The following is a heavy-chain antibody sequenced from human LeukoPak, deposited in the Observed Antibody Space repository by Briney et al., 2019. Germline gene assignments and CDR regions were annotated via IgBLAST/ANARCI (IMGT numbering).Heavy chain of an antibody. J-gene: IGHJ6*02. CDR2: ISGSGGST. CDR1: GFTFSSYA. D-gene: IGHD6-19*01. CDR3: ARDKWGGYSSGWTPSYYYYGMDV. V-gene: IGHV3-23*01. Sequence: GGSLRLSCAASGFTFSSYAMSWVRQAPGKGLEWVSAISGSGGSTYYADSVKGRFTISRDNSKNTLYLQMNSLRAEDTAVYYCARDKWGGYSSGWTPSYYYYGMDVWGQGTTVTVSS.